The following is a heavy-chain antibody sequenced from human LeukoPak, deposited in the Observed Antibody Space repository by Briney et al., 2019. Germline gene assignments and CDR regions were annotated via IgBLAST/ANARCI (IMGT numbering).Heavy chain of an antibody. Sequence: SETLSLTCAVYGGSFSGYYWSWIRQPPGKGLEWIGEINHSGSTNYNPSLKSRVTISVDTSKIQFSLKLSSVTAADTAVYYCAKGDWYFDLWGRGTLVTVSS. CDR3: AKGDWYFDL. CDR2: INHSGST. V-gene: IGHV4-34*01. CDR1: GGSFSGYY. D-gene: IGHD3-16*01. J-gene: IGHJ2*01.